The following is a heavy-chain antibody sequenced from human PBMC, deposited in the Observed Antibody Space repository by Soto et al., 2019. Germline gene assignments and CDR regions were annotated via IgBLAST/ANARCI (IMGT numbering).Heavy chain of an antibody. J-gene: IGHJ6*02. CDR2: IWYDGSNK. Sequence: GGSLRLSCAASGFTFSSYGMHWVRQAPGKGLEWVAVIWYDGSNKYYADSVKGRFTISRDNSKNTLYLQMNSLRAEDTAVYYCARETYYGFWSGYFKPAPYYYYGMDVWGQGTTVTVSS. V-gene: IGHV3-33*01. CDR1: GFTFSSYG. D-gene: IGHD3-3*01. CDR3: ARETYYGFWSGYFKPAPYYYYGMDV.